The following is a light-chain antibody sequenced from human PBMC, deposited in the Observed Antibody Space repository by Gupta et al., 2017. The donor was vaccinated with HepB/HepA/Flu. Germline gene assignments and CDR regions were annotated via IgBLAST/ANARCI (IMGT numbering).Light chain of an antibody. CDR1: KLGDKY. CDR2: QDC. J-gene: IGLJ2*01. V-gene: IGLV3-1*01. Sequence: SYELTQPPSVSVSPGQTASITCSGDKLGDKYACWYQQKPGQSPVLVIYQDCKRPSGIPERFSGSNSGNTATLTISGTQAMDEADYYCQAWDSSTGVFGGGTKLTVL. CDR3: QAWDSSTGV.